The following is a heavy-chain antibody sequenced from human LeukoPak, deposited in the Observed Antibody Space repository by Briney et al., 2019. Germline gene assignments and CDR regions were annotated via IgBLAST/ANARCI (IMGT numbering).Heavy chain of an antibody. CDR3: AKDRMGARGIDY. Sequence: SGGSLRLSCVASGFTFGKYWMSWVRQAPGKGLEWVSAISGSGGSTYYADSVKGRFTISRDNSKNTLYLQMNSLRAEDTAVYYCAKDRMGARGIDYWGQGTLVTVSS. CDR2: ISGSGGST. V-gene: IGHV3-23*01. D-gene: IGHD1-26*01. CDR1: GFTFGKYW. J-gene: IGHJ4*02.